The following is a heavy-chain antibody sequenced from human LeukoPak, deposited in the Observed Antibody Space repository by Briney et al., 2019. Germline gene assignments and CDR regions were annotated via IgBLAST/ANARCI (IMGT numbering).Heavy chain of an antibody. CDR3: TRDHGLDV. CDR1: GFTFSSYW. CDR2: NNSDGSAT. J-gene: IGHJ6*02. V-gene: IGHV3-74*01. Sequence: GGSLRLSCAASGFTFSSYWMSWVRQAPGKGLMWVSQNNSDGSATSCADPVKGRCTISRDNAKNMLYLEMNSLRVEDTAVYFCTRDHGLDVWGQGTTVTVSS.